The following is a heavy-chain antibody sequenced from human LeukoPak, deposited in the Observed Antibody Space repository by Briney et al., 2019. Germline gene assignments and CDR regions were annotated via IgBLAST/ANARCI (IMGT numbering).Heavy chain of an antibody. D-gene: IGHD2-2*01. V-gene: IGHV1-69*13. CDR3: ARVDIVVVPAARNWFDP. Sequence: SVKVSCKASGGTFSSYAISWVRQAPGQGLERMGGIIPIFGTANYAQKFQGRVTITADESTSTAYMELSSLRSEDTAVYYCARVDIVVVPAARNWFDPWGQGTLVTVSS. CDR2: IIPIFGTA. CDR1: GGTFSSYA. J-gene: IGHJ5*02.